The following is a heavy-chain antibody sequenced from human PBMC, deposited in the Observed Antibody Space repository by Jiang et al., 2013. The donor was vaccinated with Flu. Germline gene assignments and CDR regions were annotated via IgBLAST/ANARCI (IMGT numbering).Heavy chain of an antibody. J-gene: IGHJ3*01. CDR2: TYYRSGWNN. CDR3: ARDQYNPGSGHAFNV. CDR1: GDSVSSTSVA. D-gene: IGHD3-10*01. V-gene: IGHV6-1*01. Sequence: QTLSLTCAISGDSVSSTSVAWNWIRLSPLRGLEWLGRTYYRSGWNNDYAISVRSRITIDPDTSKNQFSLHLNSLTPEDTAIYYCARDQYNPGSGHAFNVWGQGTMVTVSS.